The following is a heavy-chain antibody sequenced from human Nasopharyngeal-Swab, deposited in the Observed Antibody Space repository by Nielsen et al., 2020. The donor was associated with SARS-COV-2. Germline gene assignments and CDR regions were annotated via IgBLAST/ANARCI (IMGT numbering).Heavy chain of an antibody. CDR3: AGFGDAYGEPFDY. D-gene: IGHD4-17*01. Sequence: WVRQAPGQGLEWMGGIIPIFGTANYAQKFQGIVTITADESTNTAYMKLSSLRSEDTAVYYCAGFGDAYGEPFDYWGQGTLVTVSS. CDR2: IIPIFGTA. V-gene: IGHV1-69*01. J-gene: IGHJ4*02.